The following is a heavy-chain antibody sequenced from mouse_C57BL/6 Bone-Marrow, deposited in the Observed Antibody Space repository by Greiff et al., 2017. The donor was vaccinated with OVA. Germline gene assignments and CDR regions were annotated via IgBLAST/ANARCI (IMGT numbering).Heavy chain of an antibody. J-gene: IGHJ2*01. CDR3: ARSGSNYPFDV. V-gene: IGHV1-9*01. Sequence: QVQLQQSGAELMKPGASVKLSCKATGYTFTGYWIEWVKQRPGHGLEWIGEILPGSGNTNYNEKFKGKATFTADTSSNTAYMQLSSLTTEDSAVYYCARSGSNYPFDVWGQGTTLTVSS. CDR1: GYTFTGYW. CDR2: ILPGSGNT. D-gene: IGHD2-5*01.